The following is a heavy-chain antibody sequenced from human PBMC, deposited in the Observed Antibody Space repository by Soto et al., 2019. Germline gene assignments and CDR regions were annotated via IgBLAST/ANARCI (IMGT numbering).Heavy chain of an antibody. CDR3: AREHAGFGDF. CDR1: GYTFTDYY. D-gene: IGHD3-16*01. V-gene: IGHV1-2*02. J-gene: IGHJ4*02. Sequence: GASVKVSCKASGYTFTDYYIHWVRQAPGQGLEWLGWFNPKTGGPNYAPKFHGRVTMTRDTSISTTYMELTSLTSDDTAVYYCAREHAGFGDFWGPGTLVTASS. CDR2: FNPKTGGP.